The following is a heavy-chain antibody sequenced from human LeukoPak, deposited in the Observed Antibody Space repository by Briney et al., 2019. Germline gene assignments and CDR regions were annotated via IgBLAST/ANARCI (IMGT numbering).Heavy chain of an antibody. CDR2: INPNSGGT. Sequence: ASVKVSCKASGYTFTGYYMHWVRQAPGQGLEWMGWINPNSGGTNYAQKFQGRVTMTRDTSISTAYMELSRLRSDDTAVYYCARVRAVVAANSFDYWGQGTLVTVSS. J-gene: IGHJ4*02. V-gene: IGHV1-2*02. CDR3: ARVRAVVAANSFDY. CDR1: GYTFTGYY. D-gene: IGHD2-15*01.